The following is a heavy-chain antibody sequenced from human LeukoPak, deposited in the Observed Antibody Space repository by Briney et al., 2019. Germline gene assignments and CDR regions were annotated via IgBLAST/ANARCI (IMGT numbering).Heavy chain of an antibody. J-gene: IGHJ6*02. CDR3: ARGRGEECSSTSCLHYYYGMDV. D-gene: IGHD2-2*01. V-gene: IGHV3-7*01. Sequence: GGSLRLSCTASGFTFGTYWMTWVRQAPGKGLEWVANIKADGGDKFYVDSVKGRFAISRDNAKRSLYLQMNSLRAEDTAVYYCARGRGEECSSTSCLHYYYGMDVWGQGTMVTVSS. CDR2: IKADGGDK. CDR1: GFTFGTYW.